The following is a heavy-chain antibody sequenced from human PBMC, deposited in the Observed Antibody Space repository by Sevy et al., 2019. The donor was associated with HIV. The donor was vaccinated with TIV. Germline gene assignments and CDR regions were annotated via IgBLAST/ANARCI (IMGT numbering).Heavy chain of an antibody. J-gene: IGHJ4*02. CDR1: GYTLTALS. D-gene: IGHD3-22*01. CDR3: ATTKDYYESSVHPFDH. Sequence: ASVKVSCKVSGYTLTALSMHWVRQTPGKGLEWMGSFDPEDGERIYPQKFQVRVAMTEDTSTDTAYMELSSLRSEDTAAYYCATTKDYYESSVHPFDHWGQGTLVTVSS. CDR2: FDPEDGER. V-gene: IGHV1-24*01.